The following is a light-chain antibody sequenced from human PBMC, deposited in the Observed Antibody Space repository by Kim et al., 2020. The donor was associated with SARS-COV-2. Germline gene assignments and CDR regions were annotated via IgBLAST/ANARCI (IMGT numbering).Light chain of an antibody. CDR1: KLGDKY. Sequence: VSPGQTASITCSGDKLGDKYACWYQQKPGQTPVLVIYQDSKRPSGIPERFSGSNSGNTATLTISGTQAMDEADYYCQAWDSSTHVVFGGGTKLTVL. V-gene: IGLV3-1*01. CDR3: QAWDSSTHVV. CDR2: QDS. J-gene: IGLJ2*01.